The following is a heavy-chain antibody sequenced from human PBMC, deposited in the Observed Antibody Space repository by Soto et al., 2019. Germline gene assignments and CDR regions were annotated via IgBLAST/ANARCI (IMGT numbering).Heavy chain of an antibody. J-gene: IGHJ5*02. Sequence: GGSLRLSCAASGFTFSSYGMHWVRQAPGKGLEWVAVIWYDGSNKYYADSVKGRFTISRDNSKNTLYLQMNSLRAEDTAVYYCARDIGPMIDEEPGFDPWGQGTLVTVSS. CDR1: GFTFSSYG. V-gene: IGHV3-33*01. D-gene: IGHD3-22*01. CDR2: IWYDGSNK. CDR3: ARDIGPMIDEEPGFDP.